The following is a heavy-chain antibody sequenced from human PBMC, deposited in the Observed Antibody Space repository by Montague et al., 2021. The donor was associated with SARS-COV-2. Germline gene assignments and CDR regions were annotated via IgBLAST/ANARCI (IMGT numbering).Heavy chain of an antibody. V-gene: IGHV3-33*01. CDR1: GFTFSSYG. D-gene: IGHD4-17*01. CDR2: IWYDESNK. J-gene: IGHJ4*02. CDR3: ARDAKDYGEGFDY. Sequence: SLRLSCAASGFTFSSYGMHWVRQAPGKGLEWVAVIWYDESNKYYADSVKGRFTISRDNSQMNSLRAEDTAVYYCARDAKDYGEGFDYWGQGTLVTVSS.